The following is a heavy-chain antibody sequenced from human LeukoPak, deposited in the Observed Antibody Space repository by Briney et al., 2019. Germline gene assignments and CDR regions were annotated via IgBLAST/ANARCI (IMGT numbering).Heavy chain of an antibody. CDR1: GGSVSSSLNY. D-gene: IGHD3-22*01. J-gene: IGHJ4*02. V-gene: IGHV4-39*07. CDR2: TYYTGST. CDR3: ARGTYYYDSSGYWPLTFDY. Sequence: PSETLSLTCTVSGGSVSSSLNYWGWIRQPPGKGLEWIGNTYYTGSTYSNPTLKSRVTMSVDTSKNQFSLKLSSVTAADTAVYYCARGTYYYDSSGYWPLTFDYWGQGTLVTVSS.